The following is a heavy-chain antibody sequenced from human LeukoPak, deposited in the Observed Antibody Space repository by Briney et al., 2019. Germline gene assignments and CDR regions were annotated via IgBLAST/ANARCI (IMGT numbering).Heavy chain of an antibody. Sequence: GASVKVSCKASGYTFTGYYMHWVRQAPGQGLEWMGWINPNSGGTNYAQKFQGRVTMTRDTSISTAYMELSRLRSDDTAVYYCARAALELRGGYFDYWGQGTLVTVSS. CDR2: INPNSGGT. CDR1: GYTFTGYY. CDR3: ARAALELRGGYFDY. J-gene: IGHJ4*02. D-gene: IGHD1-7*01. V-gene: IGHV1-2*02.